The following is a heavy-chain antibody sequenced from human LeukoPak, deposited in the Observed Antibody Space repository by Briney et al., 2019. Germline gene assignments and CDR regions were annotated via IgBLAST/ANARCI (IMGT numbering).Heavy chain of an antibody. J-gene: IGHJ6*02. Sequence: ASVKVSCKASEYTFTGYYLHWVQQAPGQGLEWMGCINPGSGGTNYAQKFQDRVTMTRDMYISTAYMELSSLRYDDTAVYYCARGGFVVAPPLAVWGQGTTVTVSS. CDR2: INPGSGGT. CDR3: ARGGFVVAPPLAV. V-gene: IGHV1-2*02. CDR1: EYTFTGYY. D-gene: IGHD3-3*01.